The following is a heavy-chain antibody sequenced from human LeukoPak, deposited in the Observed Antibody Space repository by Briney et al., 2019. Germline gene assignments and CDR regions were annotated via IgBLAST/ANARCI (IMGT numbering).Heavy chain of an antibody. J-gene: IGHJ5*02. CDR3: AKDSLAVAGSQYNWFDP. V-gene: IGHV3-23*01. CDR1: GFTFSSYG. Sequence: GGSLRLSCAASGFTFSSYGMSWVRQAPGKGLEWVSAISGSGGSTYYADSVKGRFTISRDNSKNTLYLQMNSLRAEDTAVYYCAKDSLAVAGSQYNWFDPWGQGTLVTVSS. D-gene: IGHD6-19*01. CDR2: ISGSGGST.